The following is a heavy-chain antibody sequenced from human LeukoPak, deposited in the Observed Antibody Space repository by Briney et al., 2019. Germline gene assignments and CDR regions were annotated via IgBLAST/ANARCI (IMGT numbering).Heavy chain of an antibody. CDR2: IIPIFGTA. CDR3: ARDREFYYDSSGQLNTFDY. CDR1: GGTFSSYA. V-gene: IGHV1-69*01. J-gene: IGHJ4*02. D-gene: IGHD3-22*01. Sequence: GASVKVSCKASGGTFSSYAISWVRQAPGQGLEWMGGIIPIFGTANYAQKFQGRVTITADESTSTAYMELSSLRSEDTAVYYCARDREFYYDSSGQLNTFDYWGQGTLVTVSS.